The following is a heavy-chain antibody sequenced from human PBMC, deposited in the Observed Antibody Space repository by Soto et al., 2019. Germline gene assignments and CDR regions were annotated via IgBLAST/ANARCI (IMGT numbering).Heavy chain of an antibody. J-gene: IGHJ3*02. Sequence: GGSLRLSCAASGLTFTYYAMSWVRQAPGKGLEWVSTISGSSKSIYYADSVKGRFTISRDNSKNTLYLQMSSLRAEDTAVYYCAKFESESNDAFDIWGQGTMVTVS. CDR2: ISGSSKSI. CDR3: AKFESESNDAFDI. CDR1: GLTFTYYA. V-gene: IGHV3-23*01.